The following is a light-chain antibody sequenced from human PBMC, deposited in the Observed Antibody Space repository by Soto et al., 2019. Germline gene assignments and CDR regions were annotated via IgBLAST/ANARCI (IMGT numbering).Light chain of an antibody. CDR2: KAS. CDR1: QSISRS. J-gene: IGKJ5*01. V-gene: IGKV1-5*03. CDR3: QHYIRYPLY. Sequence: IQMTQSPSTLSAFVGARVTITFRASQSISRSVAWYQQKPEKAPKLLIYKASNLEIGVPSSFSATGSWTEFTLSISTQQPDDCATSYGQHYIRYPLYFGQGP.